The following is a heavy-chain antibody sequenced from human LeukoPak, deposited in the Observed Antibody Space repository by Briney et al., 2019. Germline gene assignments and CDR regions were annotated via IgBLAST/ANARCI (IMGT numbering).Heavy chain of an antibody. D-gene: IGHD6-13*01. J-gene: IGHJ5*02. V-gene: IGHV1-2*06. CDR3: ARGSSSWYFSPYNWFDP. CDR1: GYTFTGYY. Sequence: GASAKVSCKASGYTFTGYYMHWVRQAPGQGLEWMGRINPNSGGTNYAQKFQGRVTMTRDTSISTAYMELSRLRSDDTAVYYCARGSSSWYFSPYNWFDPWGQGTLVTVSS. CDR2: INPNSGGT.